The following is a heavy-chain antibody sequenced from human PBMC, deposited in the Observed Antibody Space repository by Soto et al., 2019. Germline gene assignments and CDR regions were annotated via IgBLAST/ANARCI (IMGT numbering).Heavy chain of an antibody. CDR1: GYTFTGYY. CDR2: INPNSGGT. D-gene: IGHD6-13*01. V-gene: IGHV1-2*04. J-gene: IGHJ1*01. Sequence: ASVKVSFKASGYTFTGYYMHWVRQAPGQGLEWMGWINPNSGGTNYAQKFQGWVTMTRDTSTSTAYMELSRLRSDDTAVYYCAREGEQQLLSKYFQHWGQGTLVTVSS. CDR3: AREGEQQLLSKYFQH.